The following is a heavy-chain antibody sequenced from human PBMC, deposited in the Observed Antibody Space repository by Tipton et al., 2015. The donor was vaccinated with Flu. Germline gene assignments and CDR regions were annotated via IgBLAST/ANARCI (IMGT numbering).Heavy chain of an antibody. CDR1: GYSISSGYY. V-gene: IGHV4-38-2*02. D-gene: IGHD6-13*01. J-gene: IGHJ4*02. Sequence: TLSLTCIVSGYSISSGYYWGWIRQPPGKGLEWIGSIYHSGSTYYNPSLKSRVTISVDTSKNQFSLKLSSVTAAATAGYYCARGIYISSSWYVGRGDPNKNDYWGQGTLVTVSS. CDR2: IYHSGST. CDR3: ARGIYISSSWYVGRGDPNKNDY.